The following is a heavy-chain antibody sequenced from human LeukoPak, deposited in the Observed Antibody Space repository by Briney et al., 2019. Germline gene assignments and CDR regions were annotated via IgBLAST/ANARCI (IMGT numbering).Heavy chain of an antibody. CDR3: ARKAGYYYGSGDY. D-gene: IGHD3-10*01. CDR1: GFTFSSYA. V-gene: IGHV3-23*01. Sequence: GGSLRLSCAASGFTFSSYAMSWVRQAPGKGLEWVSAIGGSGGSSYYADSVKGRVTISRDNSKDTLYLQMNSLRAEDTAVYYCARKAGYYYGSGDYWGQGTLVTVSS. CDR2: IGGSGGSS. J-gene: IGHJ4*02.